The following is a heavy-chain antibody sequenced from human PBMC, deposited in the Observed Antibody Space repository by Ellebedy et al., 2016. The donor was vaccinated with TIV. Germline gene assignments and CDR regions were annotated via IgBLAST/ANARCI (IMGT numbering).Heavy chain of an antibody. J-gene: IGHJ5*02. CDR2: IYYSGGT. Sequence: MPSETLSLTCTVSGGSISSYYWSWIRQPPGKGLEWMGYIYYSGGTSYNPSLKSRVTISVDTSKNPFSLKLSSVTAADTAVYYCARGYSSGWYNWFDPWGQGTLVTVSS. V-gene: IGHV4-59*01. CDR3: ARGYSSGWYNWFDP. D-gene: IGHD6-19*01. CDR1: GGSISSYY.